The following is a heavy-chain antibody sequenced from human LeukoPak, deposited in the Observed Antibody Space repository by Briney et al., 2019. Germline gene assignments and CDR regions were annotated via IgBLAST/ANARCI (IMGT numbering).Heavy chain of an antibody. CDR1: GFTFSSYG. Sequence: PGRSLRLSCAASGFTFSSYGMHWVRQAPGKGLEWVAVISYDGSNKYYADSVKGRFTISRDNSKNTLYLQMNSLRAEDTAVYYCAKEIGGSGYSGYQTQGGHWGQGTLVTVSS. D-gene: IGHD5-12*01. CDR2: ISYDGSNK. CDR3: AKEIGGSGYSGYQTQGGH. J-gene: IGHJ4*02. V-gene: IGHV3-30*18.